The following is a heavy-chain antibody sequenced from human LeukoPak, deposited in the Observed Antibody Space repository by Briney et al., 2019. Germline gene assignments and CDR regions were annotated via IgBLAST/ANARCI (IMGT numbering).Heavy chain of an antibody. CDR2: FDPEDGET. D-gene: IGHD4/OR15-4a*01. V-gene: IGHV1-24*01. Sequence: ASVKVSCKVSGYTLTELSMHWVRQAPGKGLEWMGGFDPEDGETIYAQKFQGRVTMTEDTSTDTAYMELSSLRSEDTAVYYCATALIDYGLFDYWGQGTLVTVSS. CDR1: GYTLTELS. CDR3: ATALIDYGLFDY. J-gene: IGHJ4*02.